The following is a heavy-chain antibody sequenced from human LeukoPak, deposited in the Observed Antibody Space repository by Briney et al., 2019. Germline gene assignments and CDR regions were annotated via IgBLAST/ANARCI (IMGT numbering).Heavy chain of an antibody. V-gene: IGHV4-34*01. CDR1: GGSFSGYY. J-gene: IGHJ4*02. D-gene: IGHD3-10*01. Sequence: PSETLSLTCAVYGGSFSGYYWSWIRQPPGKGLEWIGEINHSGSTNYNPSLKSRVTISVDTSKNQSSLKLSSVTAADTAVYYCARLKMITMVRGVKGTRFDYWGQGTLVTVSS. CDR2: INHSGST. CDR3: ARLKMITMVRGVKGTRFDY.